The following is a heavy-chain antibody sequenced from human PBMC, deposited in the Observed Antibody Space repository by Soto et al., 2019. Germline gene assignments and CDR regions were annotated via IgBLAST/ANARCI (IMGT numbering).Heavy chain of an antibody. CDR2: ISAYNVNT. V-gene: IGHV1-18*01. CDR1: GYTFTSYG. D-gene: IGHD3-16*01. CDR3: ARELGGWGDY. J-gene: IGHJ4*02. Sequence: QVQLVQPGVEVKKLGAPLKVSCKASGYTFTSYGISWVRQAPGQGLEWMGWISAYNVNTNYAQKLQGRVTMTTDTSTSTAYMELRSLRSDDTAVYYCARELGGWGDYWGQGTLVTVSS.